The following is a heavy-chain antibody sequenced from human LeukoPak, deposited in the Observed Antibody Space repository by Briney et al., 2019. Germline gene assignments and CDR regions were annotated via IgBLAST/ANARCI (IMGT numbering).Heavy chain of an antibody. V-gene: IGHV3-30-3*01. CDR1: GFTFSSYA. CDR2: ISYDGSNK. J-gene: IGHJ3*02. D-gene: IGHD2-15*01. Sequence: PGGSLRLSCAASGFTFSSYAMHWVRQAPGKGLEWVAVISYDGSNKYYADSVKGRFTISRDNSKNTLYLQMNSLRAEDTAVYYCASGLGYCSGGSCYREAFDIWGQGTMVTVSS. CDR3: ASGLGYCSGGSCYREAFDI.